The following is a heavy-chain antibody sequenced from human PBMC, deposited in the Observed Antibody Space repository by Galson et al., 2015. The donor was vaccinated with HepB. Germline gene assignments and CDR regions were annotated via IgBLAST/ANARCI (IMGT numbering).Heavy chain of an antibody. CDR1: GFTFTSSA. Sequence: SVKVSCKASGFTFTSSAMQWVRQARGQRLEWIGWIVVGSGNTNYAQKFQERVTITRDMSTSTAYMELSSLRSEDTAVYYCAAAYYYDSSGYYYVGAFDIWGQGTMVTVSS. CDR2: IVVGSGNT. CDR3: AAAYYYDSSGYYYVGAFDI. V-gene: IGHV1-58*02. D-gene: IGHD3-22*01. J-gene: IGHJ3*02.